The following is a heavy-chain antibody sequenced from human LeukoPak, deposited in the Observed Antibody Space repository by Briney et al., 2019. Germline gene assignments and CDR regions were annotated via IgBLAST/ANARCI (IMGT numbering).Heavy chain of an antibody. D-gene: IGHD4-23*01. CDR2: MNPNSGNT. Sequence: GASVKVSCKASGYTFTRYDINWVRQTTGLGPEWMGWMNPNSGNTGYAQKFQGRVTMTRNTSISTAYLELSSLTSEDTAVYYCARGPNKYDGGNSGSAWFDPWGQGSLVTVSS. CDR3: ARGPNKYDGGNSGSAWFDP. V-gene: IGHV1-8*01. CDR1: GYTFTRYD. J-gene: IGHJ5*02.